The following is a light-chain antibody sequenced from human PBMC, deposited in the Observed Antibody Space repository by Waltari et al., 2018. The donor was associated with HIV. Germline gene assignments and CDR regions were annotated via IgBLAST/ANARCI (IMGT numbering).Light chain of an antibody. CDR1: SSNIANNF. V-gene: IGLV1-51*01. CDR3: GTWDGSLNVWV. Sequence: QSVLTQPPSVSAASGQKVTISCSGSSSNIANNFVSWYQQLPGIAPKLLIYDNTKRPSGNPDRFSGSKSGTSATLAITGLQTGDEADYYCGTWDGSLNVWVFGGGTKVTV. CDR2: DNT. J-gene: IGLJ3*02.